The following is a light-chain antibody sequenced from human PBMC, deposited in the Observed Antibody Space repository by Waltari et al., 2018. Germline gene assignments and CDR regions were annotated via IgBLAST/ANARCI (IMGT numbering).Light chain of an antibody. V-gene: IGKV1-6*01. J-gene: IGKJ1*01. Sequence: AIQMTHSPSSLSASVADIFTITCRASQGIRNDLGWYQQKPGKAPKLLIYAASSLQSGVPSRFSGSGSGTDFTLTISSLQPEDFATYYCLQDYNYPWTFGQGTKVEIK. CDR3: LQDYNYPWT. CDR2: AAS. CDR1: QGIRND.